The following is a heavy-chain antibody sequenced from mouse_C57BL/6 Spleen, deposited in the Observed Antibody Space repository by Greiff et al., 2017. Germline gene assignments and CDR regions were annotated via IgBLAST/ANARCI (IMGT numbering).Heavy chain of an antibody. J-gene: IGHJ2*01. V-gene: IGHV2-2*01. CDR3: ARPSYYYGSGYYFDY. CDR1: GFSLTSYG. D-gene: IGHD1-1*01. CDR2: IWSGGST. Sequence: QVQLKESGPGLVQPSQSLSITCTVSGFSLTSYGVHWVRQSPGKGLEWLGVIWSGGSTDYNAAFISRLSISKDNSKSQVFFKMNSLQADDTAIYYCARPSYYYGSGYYFDYWGQGTTLTVSS.